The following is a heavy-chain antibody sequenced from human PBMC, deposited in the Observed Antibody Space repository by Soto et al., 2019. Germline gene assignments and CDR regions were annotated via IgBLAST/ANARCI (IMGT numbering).Heavy chain of an antibody. CDR2: IGAADDP. CDR1: GFTFSAYD. CDR3: ARAYSGRLPSRADYYFAMDV. V-gene: IGHV3-13*05. Sequence: GGSLRLSCAASGFTFSAYDMHRVRQTTGKGLEWVSAIGAADDPYYLGSVKGRFTISRENAKNSLYLQMNSLRAEDTAVYYCARAYSGRLPSRADYYFAMDVWGQGTTVTVSS. J-gene: IGHJ6*02. D-gene: IGHD2-15*01.